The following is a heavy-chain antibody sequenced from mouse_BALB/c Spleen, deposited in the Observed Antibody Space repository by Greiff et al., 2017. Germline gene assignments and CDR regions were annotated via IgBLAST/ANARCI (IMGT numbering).Heavy chain of an antibody. V-gene: IGHV5-17*02. CDR2: ISSGSSTI. CDR1: GFTFSSFG. Sequence: VQLQQSGGGLVQPGGSRKLSCAASGFTFSSFGMHWVRQAPEKGLEWVAYISSGSSTIYYADTVKGRFTISRDNPKNTLFLQMTSLRSEDTAMYYCARNFDYGGQGTTLTVSS. J-gene: IGHJ2*01. CDR3: ARNFDY.